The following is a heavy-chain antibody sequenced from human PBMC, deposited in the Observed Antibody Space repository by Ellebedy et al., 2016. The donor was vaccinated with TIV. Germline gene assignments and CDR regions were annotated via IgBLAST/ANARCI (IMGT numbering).Heavy chain of an antibody. V-gene: IGHV3-48*04. CDR2: ISSSSSTI. CDR3: ARERYFDY. Sequence: GESLKISCAASGFTFSSYSMNWVRQAPGKGLEWVSYISSSSSTIYYADSVKGRFTISRDNAKNSLYLQMNSLRAEDSAVYYCARERYFDYWGQGTLVTVSS. CDR1: GFTFSSYS. J-gene: IGHJ4*02.